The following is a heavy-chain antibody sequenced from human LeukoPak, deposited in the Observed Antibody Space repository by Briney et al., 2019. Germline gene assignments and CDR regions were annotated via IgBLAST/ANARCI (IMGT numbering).Heavy chain of an antibody. D-gene: IGHD4-11*01. V-gene: IGHV3-33*01. Sequence: PGGSLRLSCAASGFTSSSYGMHWVRQAPGKGLEWVAVIWYDGSNKYYADSVKGRFTISRDNSKNTLYLQMNSLRAEDTAVYYCARPTYSNYASLDYWGQGTLVTVSS. CDR1: GFTSSSYG. CDR3: ARPTYSNYASLDY. J-gene: IGHJ4*02. CDR2: IWYDGSNK.